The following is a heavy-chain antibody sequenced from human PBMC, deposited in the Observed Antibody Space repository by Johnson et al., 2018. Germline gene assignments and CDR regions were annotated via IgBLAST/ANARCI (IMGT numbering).Heavy chain of an antibody. J-gene: IGHJ6*03. Sequence: EVQLVECGGGVVQPGRSLRLSCAASGFTFSSYDMHWVRQATGKGLEWVSALGTAGDTSYPGSVTGRFPISRENPKNFLYLQMNRLRAGDRAVYYCARVPSYYYYYMDGGGKGTTVTVSS. CDR1: GFTFSSYD. CDR2: LGTAGDT. V-gene: IGHV3-13*01. CDR3: ARVPSYYYYYMDG.